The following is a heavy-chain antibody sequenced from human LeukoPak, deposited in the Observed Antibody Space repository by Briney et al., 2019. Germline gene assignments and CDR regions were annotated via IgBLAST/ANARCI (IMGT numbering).Heavy chain of an antibody. CDR3: ARDYRSSSGRSIDY. J-gene: IGHJ4*02. V-gene: IGHV3-7*01. CDR1: GSTFSTYW. D-gene: IGHD6-6*01. Sequence: GGSLRLSCAASGSTFSTYWMTWVRQAPGKGLEWVANLKSDGSEEYYVDSVKGRFTISRDNAKSSLYLQMNGLRFEDTAVYYCARDYRSSSGRSIDYWGQGTLVTVSS. CDR2: LKSDGSEE.